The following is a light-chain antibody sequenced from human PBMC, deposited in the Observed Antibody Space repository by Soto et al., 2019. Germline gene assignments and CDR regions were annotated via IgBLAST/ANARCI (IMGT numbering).Light chain of an antibody. V-gene: IGLV2-14*01. CDR1: SSDVGGYDY. CDR3: SSYTSSSTV. CDR2: DVG. Sequence: QSALTQPASVSGSLGQSITISCTGTSSDVGGYDYVSWYQQHPGKVPKLMIFDVGDRPSGVSNRFSGSKSGNTASLTISGLQAEDEADYYCSSYTSSSTVFGGGTKVTVL. J-gene: IGLJ2*01.